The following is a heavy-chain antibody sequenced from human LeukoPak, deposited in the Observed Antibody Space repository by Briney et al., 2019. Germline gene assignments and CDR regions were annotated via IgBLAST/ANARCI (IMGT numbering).Heavy chain of an antibody. CDR2: IYTSGST. V-gene: IGHV4-4*09. D-gene: IGHD4-23*01. Sequence: SETLSLTCTVSGGSISSYYWNWIRQPPGKGLEWIGYIYTSGSTNYNPSLKSRVTISVDTSKNQFSLKLSSVTAADTAVYYCARTDYGGNSIWFDPWGQGTLVTVSS. CDR3: ARTDYGGNSIWFDP. J-gene: IGHJ5*02. CDR1: GGSISSYY.